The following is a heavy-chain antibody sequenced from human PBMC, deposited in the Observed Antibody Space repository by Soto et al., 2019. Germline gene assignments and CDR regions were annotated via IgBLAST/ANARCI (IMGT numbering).Heavy chain of an antibody. D-gene: IGHD2-15*01. CDR2: INPGPNSA. CDR1: DDSLSSHF. J-gene: IGHJ4*02. Sequence: ASVKVSCKASDDSLSSHFIHLVRQAPGESLQWMGIINPGPNSASYAQEFQGRLRLTSDMSSRTIFMPLSSLRSADTAVYYCEGAPSSSSSLVPPYRGQGTLVTVSS. V-gene: IGHV1-46*01. CDR3: EGAPSSSSSLVPPY.